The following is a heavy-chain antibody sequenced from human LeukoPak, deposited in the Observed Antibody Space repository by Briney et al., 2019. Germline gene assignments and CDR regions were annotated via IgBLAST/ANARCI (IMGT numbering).Heavy chain of an antibody. CDR1: GFTFTSYA. V-gene: IGHV3-23*01. D-gene: IGHD3-10*02. CDR3: TKCSASYDNDALDM. CDR2: IRGGGAGA. Sequence: GGALRLSCAASGFTFTSYAMNWVRQAPGKGLEWVAFIRGGGAGARYADAAKGRFTISRDNSKNTLYLRMNTLRVEDTATYYCTKCSASYDNDALDMWGQGTVVIVSS. J-gene: IGHJ3*02.